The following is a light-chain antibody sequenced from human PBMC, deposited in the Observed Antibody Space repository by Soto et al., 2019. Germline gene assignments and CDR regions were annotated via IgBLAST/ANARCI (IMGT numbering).Light chain of an antibody. Sequence: EIVTTQSPATLSVSPGERATLSCRASQSVSSRLAWYQQKRGKAPRLLIYDASNRATGIPARFSGSGSGTEFNLNISSLQSEDFAVYYCQQRNNWPPGITCGQGTRLEIK. CDR1: QSVSSR. V-gene: IGKV3-15*01. CDR2: DAS. CDR3: QQRNNWPPGIT. J-gene: IGKJ5*01.